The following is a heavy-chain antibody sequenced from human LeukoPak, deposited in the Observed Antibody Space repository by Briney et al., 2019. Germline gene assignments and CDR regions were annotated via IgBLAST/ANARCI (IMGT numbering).Heavy chain of an antibody. Sequence: SETLSLTCTVSGGSISSSRYYWGWIRQPPGKGLEWIGSIYYSGSTYYNPSLKSRVTISVDTSKNQFSLKLSSVTAADTAVYYCASHPFAGRHDWGQGTLVTVSS. CDR2: IYYSGST. CDR3: ASHPFAGRHD. V-gene: IGHV4-39*01. CDR1: GGSISSSRYY. D-gene: IGHD1-26*01. J-gene: IGHJ4*02.